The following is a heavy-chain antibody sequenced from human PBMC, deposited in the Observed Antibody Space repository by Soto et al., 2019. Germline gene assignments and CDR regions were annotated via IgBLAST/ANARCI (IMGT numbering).Heavy chain of an antibody. CDR1: GFTFSSYA. V-gene: IGHV3-23*01. CDR2: ISGSGGST. Sequence: SGGSLRLSCAASGFTFSSYAMSWVRQAPGKGLEWVSAISGSGGSTYYADSVKGRFTISRDNSKNTLYLQMNSLRAEDTAVYYCAKGPGEHCSGGSCSSHYYRLDVWGQGTTVTVSS. D-gene: IGHD2-15*01. CDR3: AKGPGEHCSGGSCSSHYYRLDV. J-gene: IGHJ6*02.